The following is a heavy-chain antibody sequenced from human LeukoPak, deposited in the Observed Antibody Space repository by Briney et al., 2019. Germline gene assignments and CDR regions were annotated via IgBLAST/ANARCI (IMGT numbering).Heavy chain of an antibody. J-gene: IGHJ3*02. D-gene: IGHD1-1*01. Sequence: GGSLRLSCAASGFTFSSYAMTWVRQAPGKGLEWVSVIGRYGGDIHYADSVEGRFTISRDNSKNTLYLQMNSLRVEDTAIYYCARVGKNGYAFDIWGQGTMVTVSS. CDR1: GFTFSSYA. CDR2: IGRYGGDI. V-gene: IGHV3-23*01. CDR3: ARVGKNGYAFDI.